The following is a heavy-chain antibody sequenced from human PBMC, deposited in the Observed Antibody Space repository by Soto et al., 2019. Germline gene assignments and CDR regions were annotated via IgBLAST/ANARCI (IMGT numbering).Heavy chain of an antibody. CDR1: GGTFSRYS. V-gene: IGHV1-69*04. J-gene: IGHJ6*03. CDR3: AREKDDYYYYMDV. CDR2: IIPILGIA. Sequence: SVKVSCKASGGTFSRYSISWVRQAPGQGLEWMGRIIPILGIANYAQKFQGRVTITADKSTSTAYMELSSLRSEDTAVYYCAREKDDYYYYMDVWGQGTTVSVSS.